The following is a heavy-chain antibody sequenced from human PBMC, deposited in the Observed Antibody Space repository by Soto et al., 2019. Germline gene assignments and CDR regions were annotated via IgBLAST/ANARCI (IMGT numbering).Heavy chain of an antibody. CDR3: ARPYSSSIYYYYYYKDV. CDR2: IYSGGST. J-gene: IGHJ6*03. Sequence: GGSLRLSCAASGFTVSSNYMSWVRQAPGKGLEWVSFIYSGGSTYYADSVKGRFAISRDNSKNTLYLQMNSLRAEDTAVYYCARPYSSSIYYYYYYKDVWGRGTTVTVSS. D-gene: IGHD6-13*01. CDR1: GFTVSSNY. V-gene: IGHV3-66*01.